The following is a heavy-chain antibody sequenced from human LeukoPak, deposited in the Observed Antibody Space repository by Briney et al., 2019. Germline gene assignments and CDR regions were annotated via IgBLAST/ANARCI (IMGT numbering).Heavy chain of an antibody. CDR2: IIPLFRTT. CDR1: GGTFGDSA. J-gene: IGHJ5*02. D-gene: IGHD5-24*01. CDR3: ARVPQYDGFNYDDA. V-gene: IGHV1-69*01. Sequence: AVKVSCKASGGTFGDSAFTWVRQAPGQGLEWMGGIIPLFRTTNYAQRFQGRVTITAVESTSTVYMELTSLTSEDTAVYYCARVPQYDGFNYDDAWGQGALVTVSS.